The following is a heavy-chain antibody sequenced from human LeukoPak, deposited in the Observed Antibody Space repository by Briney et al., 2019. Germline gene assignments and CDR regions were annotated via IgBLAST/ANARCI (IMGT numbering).Heavy chain of an antibody. CDR2: IYPSDCDT. CDR3: VRADQLRWFGDPRRPYYYGMDV. Sequence: ESLKISCKASGYSFPDYWIGWVRQPPGKGLEWMGIIYPSDCDTRYSPSFQGQVTISADKSISTAYLQWSSLKASDITMYYCVRADQLRWFGDPRRPYYYGMDVWGQGTTVTVSS. D-gene: IGHD3-10*01. CDR1: GYSFPDYW. V-gene: IGHV5-51*01. J-gene: IGHJ6*02.